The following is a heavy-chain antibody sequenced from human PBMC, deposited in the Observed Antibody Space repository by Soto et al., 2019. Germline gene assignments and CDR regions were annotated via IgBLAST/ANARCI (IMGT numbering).Heavy chain of an antibody. V-gene: IGHV4-39*01. CDR1: GGSISSSSYY. CDR2: IYYSGST. CDR3: AKPNDYNPYYFDY. J-gene: IGHJ4*02. Sequence: KPSETLSLTCTVSGGSISSSSYYWGWIRQPPGKGLEWIGSIYYSGSTYYNPSLKSRVTISVDTSKNQFSLKLSSVTAADTAVYYCAKPNDYNPYYFDYWGQGTLVTVSS. D-gene: IGHD4-4*01.